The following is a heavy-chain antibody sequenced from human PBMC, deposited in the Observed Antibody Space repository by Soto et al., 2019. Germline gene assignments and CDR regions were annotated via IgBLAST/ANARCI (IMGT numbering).Heavy chain of an antibody. CDR2: ISYDGSNK. CDR1: GFTFSSYG. Sequence: GGSLRLSCAASGFTFSSYGMHWVRQAPGKGLEWVAVISYDGSNKYYADSVKGRFTISRDNSKNTLYLQMNSLRAEDTAVYYCAKEVVGATFGAQSYYYYYGMDVWGQGTTVTVSS. D-gene: IGHD1-26*01. J-gene: IGHJ6*02. CDR3: AKEVVGATFGAQSYYYYYGMDV. V-gene: IGHV3-30*18.